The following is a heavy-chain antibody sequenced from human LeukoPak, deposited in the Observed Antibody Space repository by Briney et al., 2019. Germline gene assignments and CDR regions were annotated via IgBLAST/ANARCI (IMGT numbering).Heavy chain of an antibody. D-gene: IGHD2-8*01. CDR1: GFTFSSHG. V-gene: IGHV3-33*01. Sequence: GGSLRLSCAASGFTFSSHGMHWVRQAPGKGLEWVAVIWYDGSKKYYGDSVKGRFTISRDDSRNTLYLQMKSLRVEDTAVYYCARVWGMGYAADYWGQGTLVTVSS. CDR2: IWYDGSKK. CDR3: ARVWGMGYAADY. J-gene: IGHJ4*02.